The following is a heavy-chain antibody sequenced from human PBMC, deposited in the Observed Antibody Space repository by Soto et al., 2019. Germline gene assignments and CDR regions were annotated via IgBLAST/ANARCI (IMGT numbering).Heavy chain of an antibody. CDR3: ARHRYDFWSGEFDI. CDR1: GGSISSSSYY. Sequence: SETLSLTCTVSGGSISSSSYYWGWIRQPPGKGLEWIGSIYYSGSTYYNPSLKSRVTISVDTSKNQFSLKLSSVTAADTAVYYCARHRYDFWSGEFDIWGQGTMVTVSS. J-gene: IGHJ3*02. CDR2: IYYSGST. V-gene: IGHV4-39*01. D-gene: IGHD3-3*01.